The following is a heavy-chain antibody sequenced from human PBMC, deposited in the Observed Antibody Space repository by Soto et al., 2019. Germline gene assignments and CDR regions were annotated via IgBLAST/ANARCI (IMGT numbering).Heavy chain of an antibody. V-gene: IGHV1-69*06. Sequence: QVQLVQSGAEVKKPGSSVKVSCKASGGTFSSYAISWVRQAPGQGLEWMGGIIPIFGTANYAQKFQGRVTITADKSTSTAYMELSSLRSEDTAVYXXXXXXXGSYTPQYYYYGMDVWGQGTTVTV. CDR3: XXXXXGSYTPQYYYYGMDV. CDR2: IIPIFGTA. J-gene: IGHJ6*02. D-gene: IGHD3-10*01. CDR1: GGTFSSYA.